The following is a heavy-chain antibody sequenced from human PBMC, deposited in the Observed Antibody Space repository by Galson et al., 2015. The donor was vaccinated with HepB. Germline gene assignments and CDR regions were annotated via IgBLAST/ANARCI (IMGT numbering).Heavy chain of an antibody. CDR1: GFTFRDYG. CDR3: TRDLCSDGDCYFDY. CDR2: IRSKTYGETA. V-gene: IGHV3-49*03. Sequence: SLRLSCAGSGFTFRDYGMNWIRQAPGKGLEWIGFIRSKTYGETAEYAASVKGRFSISRDDSKSIAYLQMNALTTEDTAVYYCTRDLCSDGDCYFDYWGQGTLVTDSS. D-gene: IGHD2-15*01. J-gene: IGHJ4*02.